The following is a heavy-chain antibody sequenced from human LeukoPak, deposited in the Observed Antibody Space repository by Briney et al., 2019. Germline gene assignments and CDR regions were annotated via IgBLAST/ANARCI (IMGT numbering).Heavy chain of an antibody. Sequence: GGSLRLSCAAPWFTMITNDMTGVRQAPGKGLEWVSVLYSDGNTKYADSVQGRFTISRDNSKNTLYLEMNSLSPDDTAVYYCARGVEPLAANTLAYWGQGTLVTVSS. V-gene: IGHV3-53*01. CDR1: WFTMITND. J-gene: IGHJ4*02. CDR3: ARGVEPLAANTLAY. D-gene: IGHD1-14*01. CDR2: LYSDGNT.